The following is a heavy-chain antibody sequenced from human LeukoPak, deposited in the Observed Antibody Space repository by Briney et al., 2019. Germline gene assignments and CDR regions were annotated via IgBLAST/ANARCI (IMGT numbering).Heavy chain of an antibody. CDR3: AKDLLDTSGYYYVGYFHH. V-gene: IGHV3-23*01. Sequence: QPGGSLRLSCAASGFTFSSYAMHWVRQAPGKGLEWVSSISGSGGSTYNADSVKGRFTISRDNSKNTLYLQMNSLRADDTAVYYCAKDLLDTSGYYYVGYFHHWGQGTLVTVSS. CDR1: GFTFSSYA. CDR2: ISGSGGST. D-gene: IGHD3-22*01. J-gene: IGHJ1*01.